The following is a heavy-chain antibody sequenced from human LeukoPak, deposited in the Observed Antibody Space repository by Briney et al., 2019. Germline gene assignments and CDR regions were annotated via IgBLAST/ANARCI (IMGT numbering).Heavy chain of an antibody. CDR1: GFTFSTSG. CDR2: IYSGGSR. CDR3: ARRGVAGTEYYFDY. J-gene: IGHJ4*02. Sequence: GGSLRLSCATSGFTFSTSGMTWVRQAPGKGLEWVSVIYSGGSRYYTDSVRGRFTIFRDISKNTLYLQMNSLRVEDTAVYFCARRGVAGTEYYFDYWGQGTLVTVSS. V-gene: IGHV3-23*03. D-gene: IGHD6-19*01.